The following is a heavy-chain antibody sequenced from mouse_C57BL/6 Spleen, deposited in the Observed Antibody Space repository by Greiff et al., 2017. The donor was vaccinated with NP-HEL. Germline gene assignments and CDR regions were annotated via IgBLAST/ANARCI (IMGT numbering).Heavy chain of an antibody. CDR1: GYTFTDYY. V-gene: IGHV1-26*01. Sequence: EVQLQQSGPELVKPGASVKISCKASGYTFTDYYMNWVKQSHGKSLEWIGDINPNNGGTSYNQKFKGKATLTVDKSSSTAYMELRSLTSEDSAVYYCAREEALVTTGYYFDYWGQGTTLTVSS. CDR2: INPNNGGT. D-gene: IGHD2-2*01. CDR3: AREEALVTTGYYFDY. J-gene: IGHJ2*01.